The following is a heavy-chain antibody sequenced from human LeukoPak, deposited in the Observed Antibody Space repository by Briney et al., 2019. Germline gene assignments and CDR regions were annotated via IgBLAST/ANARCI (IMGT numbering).Heavy chain of an antibody. CDR2: IYHSGST. V-gene: IGHV4-4*02. J-gene: IGHJ2*01. Sequence: SGTLSLTCAVSGGSISSSNWWSWVRQPPGKGLEWIGEIYHSGSTNYNPSLKSRVTISVDKSKNQFSLKLSSVTAADTAVYYCARGVVVVVAAPYWYFDLWGRGTLVTVSS. CDR3: ARGVVVVVAAPYWYFDL. CDR1: GGSISSSNW. D-gene: IGHD2-15*01.